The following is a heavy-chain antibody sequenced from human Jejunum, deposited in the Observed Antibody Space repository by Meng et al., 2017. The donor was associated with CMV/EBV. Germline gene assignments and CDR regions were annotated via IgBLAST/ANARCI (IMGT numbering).Heavy chain of an antibody. V-gene: IGHV3-11*01. J-gene: IGHJ4*02. CDR3: TRANYGFDY. D-gene: IGHD3-10*01. CDR1: GFPFSDYY. CDR2: ITGPGSSI. Sequence: LSCAASGFPFSDYYMSWIRQAPGKGLEWVSYITGPGSSIYYADSVKGRFTISRDNAKNSLYLQMNGLRVEDTAVYYCTRANYGFDYWGQGALVTVSS.